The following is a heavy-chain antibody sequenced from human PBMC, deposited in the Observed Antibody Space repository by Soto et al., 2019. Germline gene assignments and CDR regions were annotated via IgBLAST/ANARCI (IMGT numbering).Heavy chain of an antibody. CDR3: AKRPVSGSSYGIDY. CDR1: GFSFSSYG. J-gene: IGHJ4*02. D-gene: IGHD1-26*01. CDR2: ISHDGSYK. V-gene: IGHV3-30*18. Sequence: PGGSLRLSCAASGFSFSSYGMHWVRQAPGKGLEWVAVISHDGSYKYHGDSVKGRFTISRDNSKNTLSLQMNSLRTEDTAVYYCAKRPVSGSSYGIDYWGQGTLVTVS.